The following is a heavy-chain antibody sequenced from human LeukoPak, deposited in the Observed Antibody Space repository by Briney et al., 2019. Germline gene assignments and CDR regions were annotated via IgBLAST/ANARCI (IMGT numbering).Heavy chain of an antibody. J-gene: IGHJ3*02. CDR1: GGSFSVYY. CDR2: INHSGST. CDR3: ARPVGAMVFDI. Sequence: PSETLSLTSAVYGGSFSVYYWSWIRQPPGKGLEWIGEINHSGSTNYNPSLKSRVTISVDTSKNQFSLKLSSVTAADTAVYYCARPVGAMVFDIWGQGTMVTVSS. D-gene: IGHD1-26*01. V-gene: IGHV4-34*01.